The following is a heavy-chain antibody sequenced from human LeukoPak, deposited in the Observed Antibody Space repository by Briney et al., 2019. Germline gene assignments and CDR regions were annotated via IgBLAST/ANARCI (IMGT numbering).Heavy chain of an antibody. V-gene: IGHV3-30*04. Sequence: PGGSLRLSCAAYGFTFSSYAMHWVRQAPGKGLEWVAVISYDGSNKYYADSVKGRFTISRDNSKNTLYLQMNSLRAEDTAVYYCARDCHSGGHADFYFDYWGQGTLVTVSS. CDR3: ARDCHSGGHADFYFDY. CDR2: ISYDGSNK. CDR1: GFTFSSYA. J-gene: IGHJ4*02. D-gene: IGHD3-16*01.